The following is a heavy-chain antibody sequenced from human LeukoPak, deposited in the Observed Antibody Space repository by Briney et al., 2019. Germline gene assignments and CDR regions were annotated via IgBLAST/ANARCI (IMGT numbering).Heavy chain of an antibody. CDR3: AREDDSSGYYFDY. D-gene: IGHD3-22*01. J-gene: IGHJ4*02. V-gene: IGHV4-59*13. Sequence: PSETLSLTCTVSGGSISSYYWRWPRHPPGKGLEWIRYINYSGSTNYNPSLKSRVTISVDTSKNQFSLKLSSVTAADTAVYYCAREDDSSGYYFDYWGQGTLVTVSS. CDR1: GGSISSYY. CDR2: INYSGST.